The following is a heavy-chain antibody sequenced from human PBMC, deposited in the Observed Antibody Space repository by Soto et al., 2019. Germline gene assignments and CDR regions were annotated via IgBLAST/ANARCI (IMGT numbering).Heavy chain of an antibody. CDR2: INGASTTT. J-gene: IGHJ4*02. CDR3: ARDLSH. Sequence: DVQLVGSGGGLVQPGGSLRLSCVASGFPFSSYAMHWVRQAPGKGLEWISYINGASTTTFYEDSVKGRFAVSRDNAKNSVYLQMSSLRHEDTAFYYCARDLSHWGQGMLVTVSS. CDR1: GFPFSSYA. V-gene: IGHV3-48*02.